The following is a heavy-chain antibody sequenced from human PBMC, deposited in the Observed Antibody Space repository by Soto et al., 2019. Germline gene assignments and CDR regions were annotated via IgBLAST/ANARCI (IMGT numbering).Heavy chain of an antibody. CDR3: ARGNTAMADYYYGMDV. D-gene: IGHD5-18*01. Sequence: ASVKVSCKASGYTFTSYGISWVRQAPGQGLEWMGWMNPNSGNTGYAQKFQGRVTMTRNTSISTAYMELSSLRSEDTAVYYCARGNTAMADYYYGMDVWGQGTTVTVSS. CDR2: MNPNSGNT. CDR1: GYTFTSYG. V-gene: IGHV1-8*02. J-gene: IGHJ6*02.